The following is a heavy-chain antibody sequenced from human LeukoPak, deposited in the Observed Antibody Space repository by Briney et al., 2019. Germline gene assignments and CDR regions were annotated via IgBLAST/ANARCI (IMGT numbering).Heavy chain of an antibody. V-gene: IGHV3-7*01. Sequence: GGSLRLSCEASGFTFSSHWMSWVRQAPGKGLEGVAVIKQDGSEKDYVGSVTGPFTISRDNAKNSLYLQMNSLRDEDTAVYYCARDTSAWRYGMDVWGQGTTVTVSS. CDR1: GFTFSSHW. J-gene: IGHJ6*02. D-gene: IGHD6-19*01. CDR3: ARDTSAWRYGMDV. CDR2: IKQDGSEK.